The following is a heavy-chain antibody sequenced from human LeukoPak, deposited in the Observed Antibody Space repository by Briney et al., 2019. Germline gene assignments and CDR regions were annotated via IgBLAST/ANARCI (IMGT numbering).Heavy chain of an antibody. Sequence: PGGSLRLSCAASGFTFSSYSMNWVRQAPGKGLEWVSSISSSSSYIYYADSVKGRFTISRDNAKNSLYLQMNSLRAEDTAVYYCAKSGDHGDLHIVVVVAATGFDYWGQGTLVTVSS. J-gene: IGHJ4*02. CDR1: GFTFSSYS. V-gene: IGHV3-21*04. CDR3: AKSGDHGDLHIVVVVAATGFDY. CDR2: ISSSSSYI. D-gene: IGHD2-15*01.